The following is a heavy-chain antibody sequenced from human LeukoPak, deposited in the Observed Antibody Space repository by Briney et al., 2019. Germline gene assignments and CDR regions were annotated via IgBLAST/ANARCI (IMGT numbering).Heavy chain of an antibody. D-gene: IGHD6-13*01. J-gene: IGHJ4*02. CDR2: ISYDGSNK. CDR3: ARGDSSSWFRRYPEYYFDY. V-gene: IGHV3-30*03. CDR1: GFTFSSYG. Sequence: GGSLRLSCAASGFTFSSYGMHWVRQAPGKGLEWVAVISYDGSNKYYADSVKGRFTISRDNSKNTLYLQMNSLRAEDTAVYYCARGDSSSWFRRYPEYYFDYWGQGTLVTVSS.